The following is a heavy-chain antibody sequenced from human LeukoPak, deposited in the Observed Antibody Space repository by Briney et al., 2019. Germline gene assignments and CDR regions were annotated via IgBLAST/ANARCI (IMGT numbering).Heavy chain of an antibody. J-gene: IGHJ6*03. Sequence: PSETLSLTCTVSGGSISDHYWSWIRQTPGKRLQWIGYINYSGNTNYNPSLAGRVSVSVDTSKNQFSLKLSSVTAADTAVYYCARRGVEYSSSSGYYYYYYMDVWGKGTTVTVSS. CDR2: INYSGNT. D-gene: IGHD6-6*01. V-gene: IGHV4-59*11. CDR3: ARRGVEYSSSSGYYYYYYMDV. CDR1: GGSISDHY.